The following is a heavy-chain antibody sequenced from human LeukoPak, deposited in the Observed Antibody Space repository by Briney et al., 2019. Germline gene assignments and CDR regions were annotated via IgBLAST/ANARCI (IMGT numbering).Heavy chain of an antibody. D-gene: IGHD2-2*02. J-gene: IGHJ3*02. CDR1: GGSISSSSYY. CDR3: ARQEYQLLYPPHHPHDFDI. Sequence: PSETPSLTCTFSGGSISSSSYYWGWIRQPPGKGLEWIGSIYYSGSTYYNPSLKSRVTISVDTSKHQFSLKLSYVTAADTAVYYCARQEYQLLYPPHHPHDFDIWGQGTIATVSS. CDR2: IYYSGST. V-gene: IGHV4-39*01.